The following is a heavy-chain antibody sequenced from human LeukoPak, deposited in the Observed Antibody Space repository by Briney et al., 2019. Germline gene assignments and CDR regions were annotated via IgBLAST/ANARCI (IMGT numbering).Heavy chain of an antibody. V-gene: IGHV3-7*01. CDR1: GFNLSCYW. CDR2: IKQDGSEK. J-gene: IGHJ4*02. CDR3: ARDGFWSDHFDY. D-gene: IGHD3-3*01. Sequence: GGFLRLFFASPGFNLSCYWMGWVRPAPGKGLEWVANIKQDGSEKYYVDSVKGRFTISRDNAKNSLYLQMNSLRAEDTAVYYCARDGFWSDHFDYWGQGTLVTVSS.